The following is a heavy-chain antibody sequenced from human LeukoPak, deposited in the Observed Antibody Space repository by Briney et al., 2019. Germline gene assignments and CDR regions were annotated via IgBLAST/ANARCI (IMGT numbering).Heavy chain of an antibody. CDR1: GGSISSYY. J-gene: IGHJ4*02. CDR3: AGANYDSSGVH. D-gene: IGHD3-22*01. Sequence: SETLSLTCTVSGGSISSYYWSWIRQPPGKGLEWIGYIYYSGSTNYNPSLKSRVTISVDTSKNQFSLKLSSVTAADMAVYYCAGANYDSSGVHWGQGTLVTVSS. V-gene: IGHV4-59*01. CDR2: IYYSGST.